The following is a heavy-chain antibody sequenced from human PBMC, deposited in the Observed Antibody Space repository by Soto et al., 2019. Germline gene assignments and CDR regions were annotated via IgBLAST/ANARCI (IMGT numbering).Heavy chain of an antibody. CDR3: ARISEWFGKNYGFDV. D-gene: IGHD3-10*01. V-gene: IGHV4-61*01. CDR2: IYYSGST. CDR1: GGSVSSGSYY. J-gene: IGHJ6*02. Sequence: SETLSLTCTVSGGSVSSGSYYWSWIRQPPGKGLEWIGYIYYSGSTNYKPSLKSRVTISVDTSKNQFSLKLSSVTTADTAVYYCARISEWFGKNYGFDVLGQGTTVTVSS.